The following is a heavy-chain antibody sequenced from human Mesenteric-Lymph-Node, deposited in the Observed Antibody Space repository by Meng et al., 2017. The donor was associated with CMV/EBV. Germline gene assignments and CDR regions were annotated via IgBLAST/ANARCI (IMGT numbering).Heavy chain of an antibody. V-gene: IGHV3-53*01. CDR1: GFTISSNY. Sequence: LSCAASGFTISSNYMSWVRQAPGKGLEWVSLIFSGGSTYYADSVKGRFTISRDSSKNTLYLQMSNLRAEDTAVYYCARDDWYGPFDYWGLGTLVTVSS. CDR2: IFSGGST. CDR3: ARDDWYGPFDY. D-gene: IGHD3-9*01. J-gene: IGHJ4*02.